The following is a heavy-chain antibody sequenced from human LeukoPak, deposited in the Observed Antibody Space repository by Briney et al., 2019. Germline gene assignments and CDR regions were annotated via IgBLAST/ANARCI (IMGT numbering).Heavy chain of an antibody. CDR1: GYSFTSYW. D-gene: IGHD2-21*02. Sequence: GESLKIYCKGSGYSFTSYWMGLVRQVPGKGLEGMGIIYPVDYNTRYSPYFQGKVTISTDKSTSTAYLQWSSLKASDTAMYYCARSTPGKDCYFDYWGQGTLVTVSS. CDR2: IYPVDYNT. J-gene: IGHJ4*02. CDR3: ARSTPGKDCYFDY. V-gene: IGHV5-51*01.